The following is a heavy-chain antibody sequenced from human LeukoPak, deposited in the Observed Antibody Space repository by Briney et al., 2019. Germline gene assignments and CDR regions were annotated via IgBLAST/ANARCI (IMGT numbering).Heavy chain of an antibody. Sequence: PGGSLRLSCAASGFTVSSNYMSWVRQAPGKGLEWVSVIYSGGSTYYADSVKGRFTISRDNSKNTLYLQMNSLRAEDTAVYYCARGFDFWSGCGYYFDYWGQGTLVTVSS. D-gene: IGHD3-3*01. CDR2: IYSGGST. J-gene: IGHJ4*02. V-gene: IGHV3-53*01. CDR3: ARGFDFWSGCGYYFDY. CDR1: GFTVSSNY.